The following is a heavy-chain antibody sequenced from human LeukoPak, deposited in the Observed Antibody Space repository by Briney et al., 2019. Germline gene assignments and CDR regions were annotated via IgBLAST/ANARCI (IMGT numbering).Heavy chain of an antibody. CDR2: INHSRST. CDR1: GGSFSGYY. Sequence: SETLSLTCAVYGGSFSGYYWSWFRQPPGKGLEWIGEINHSRSTNYNPSLKSRVTISVDTSKNQFSLKLSSVTAADTAVYYCARGIWAGYSSSREEYFQHWGQGTLVTVSS. J-gene: IGHJ1*01. CDR3: ARGIWAGYSSSREEYFQH. D-gene: IGHD6-13*01. V-gene: IGHV4-34*01.